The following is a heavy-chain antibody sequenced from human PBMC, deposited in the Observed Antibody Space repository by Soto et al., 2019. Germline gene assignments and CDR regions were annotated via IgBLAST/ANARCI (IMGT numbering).Heavy chain of an antibody. CDR1: GGTFSSYA. J-gene: IGHJ6*02. Sequence: SVKVSCKASGGTFSSYAISWVRQAPGQGLEWMGGIIPIFGTANYAQKFQGRVTITAEESTSTAYMELSSLRSEDTAVYYCANATYYYYGMDVWGQGTTLTFYS. V-gene: IGHV1-69*13. CDR2: IIPIFGTA. CDR3: ANATYYYYGMDV.